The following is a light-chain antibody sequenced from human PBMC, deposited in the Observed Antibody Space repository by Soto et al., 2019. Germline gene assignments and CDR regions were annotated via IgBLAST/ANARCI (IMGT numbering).Light chain of an antibody. V-gene: IGKV3-15*01. CDR2: GAS. CDR3: QHYNNWPYT. J-gene: IGKJ2*01. Sequence: ETVLTQSPATLSVSPGDRATLSCRASQSVGTYLAWYQQKPGQAPRLLIYGASSRVTGIPGRFSGSGSGTEFTLTITSLQSADSAVYYCQHYNNWPYTFGQGNKLEIK. CDR1: QSVGTY.